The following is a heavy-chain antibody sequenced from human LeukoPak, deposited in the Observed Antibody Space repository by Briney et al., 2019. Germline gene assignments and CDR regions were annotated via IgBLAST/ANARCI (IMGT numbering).Heavy chain of an antibody. D-gene: IGHD3-9*01. CDR3: AQGRRYFDWSDL. V-gene: IGHV3-9*01. Sequence: PGRSLRLSCAASEFPFDDYDMYWVRQAPGKGLEWVSGINWNGDSLYYADSVKGRFVVSRDNAQNSIYPQMNNLRPEDTTLYYCAQGRRYFDWSDLWGQGTLVTVPS. CDR1: EFPFDDYD. CDR2: INWNGDSL. J-gene: IGHJ5*02.